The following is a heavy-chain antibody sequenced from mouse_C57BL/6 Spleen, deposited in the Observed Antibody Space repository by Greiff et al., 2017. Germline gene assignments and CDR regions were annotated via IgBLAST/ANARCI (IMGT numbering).Heavy chain of an antibody. D-gene: IGHD2-1*01. CDR1: GYSFTDYN. J-gene: IGHJ1*03. CDR2: INPNYGTT. V-gene: IGHV1-39*01. CDR3: AGGDYGKRSPYWALDV. Sequence: EVQLQQSGPELVKPGASVKISCKASGYSFTDYNMNWVKQSNGKSLEWIGVINPNYGTTSYNQKFKGKATLTVDQSSSPAYMQLNSLTSEDSAVYDCAGGDYGKRSPYWALDVWGKGTTVTVSS.